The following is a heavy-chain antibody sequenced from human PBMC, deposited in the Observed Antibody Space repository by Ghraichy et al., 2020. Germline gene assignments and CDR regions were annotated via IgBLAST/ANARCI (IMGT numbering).Heavy chain of an antibody. Sequence: GGSLRLSCAASGFTVSSNYMSWVRQAPGKGLEWVSVIYSGGSTYYADSVKGRFTISRDNSKNTLYLQMNSLRAEDTAVYYCARDRLEGVLWFGDGMDVWGQGTTVTVSS. V-gene: IGHV3-53*01. CDR1: GFTVSSNY. CDR2: IYSGGST. CDR3: ARDRLEGVLWFGDGMDV. J-gene: IGHJ6*02. D-gene: IGHD3-10*01.